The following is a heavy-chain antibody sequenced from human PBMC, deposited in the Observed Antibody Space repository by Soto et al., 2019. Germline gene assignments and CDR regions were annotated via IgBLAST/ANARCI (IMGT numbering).Heavy chain of an antibody. V-gene: IGHV3-23*01. Sequence: EVLLLESGGGVVQPGGSLRLSCAVSGFTFRNYGMSWVRQTPGKGLEWVSSISNTGDVTYYADSVKGRFTISRDNSKNALNLQMNSLRAEDTAGYYCAKDRMIVDPLGFDSWGQGTLVTVSS. CDR3: AKDRMIVDPLGFDS. J-gene: IGHJ3*02. CDR1: GFTFRNYG. CDR2: ISNTGDVT. D-gene: IGHD3-22*01.